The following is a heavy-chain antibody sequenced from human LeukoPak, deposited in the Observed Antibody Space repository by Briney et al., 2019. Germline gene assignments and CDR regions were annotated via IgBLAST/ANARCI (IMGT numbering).Heavy chain of an antibody. D-gene: IGHD3-10*01. Sequence: QAGGSLRLSCAASGFTFSSYAMSWVRQAPGKGLEWVSAISGSGGSTYYADSVKGRFTISRDNSKNTPYLQMNSLRAEDTAVYYCASYGSGSYSLSTDWGQGTLVTVSS. J-gene: IGHJ4*02. CDR2: ISGSGGST. CDR1: GFTFSSYA. CDR3: ASYGSGSYSLSTD. V-gene: IGHV3-23*01.